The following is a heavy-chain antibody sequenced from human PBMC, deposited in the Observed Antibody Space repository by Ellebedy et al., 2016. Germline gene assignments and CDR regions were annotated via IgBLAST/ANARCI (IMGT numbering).Heavy chain of an antibody. CDR1: GFTFSNFF. Sequence: GGSLRLSXAASGFTFSNFFMTWVRQAPGKGLEWVSTISGAGTNTYFADSVRGRFTISRDDPKSTLYLQMNNLRAEDTAVYYCAKDRDDAGDFVFDSWGQGTLVTVSS. V-gene: IGHV3-23*01. D-gene: IGHD4-17*01. J-gene: IGHJ4*02. CDR3: AKDRDDAGDFVFDS. CDR2: ISGAGTNT.